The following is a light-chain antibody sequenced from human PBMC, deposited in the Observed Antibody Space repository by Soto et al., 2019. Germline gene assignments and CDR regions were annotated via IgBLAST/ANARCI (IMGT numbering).Light chain of an antibody. CDR3: SSYTSSTTVV. CDR1: SSDVGFYNY. V-gene: IGLV2-14*03. J-gene: IGLJ2*01. Sequence: QSVLTQPASVSGSPGQSITIPCTGTSSDVGFYNYVSWYQQHPGKAPKLMIYDVSNRPSGVSDRFSGSKSGNTASLTISGLQSEDEADYYCSSYTSSTTVVFGGGTKLTVL. CDR2: DVS.